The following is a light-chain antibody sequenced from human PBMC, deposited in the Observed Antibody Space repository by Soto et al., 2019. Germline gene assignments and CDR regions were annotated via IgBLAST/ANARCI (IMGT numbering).Light chain of an antibody. CDR3: QQRTNWPPIFT. Sequence: EIVLTQSPATLSLSPVERATLSCRASQSISSYLAWYQQKLGQAPRLLIYDASNRATGIPARFSGSGSGTDFTLTISSLEPEDVAVYYCQQRTNWPPIFTFGPGTKVDIK. CDR2: DAS. CDR1: QSISSY. V-gene: IGKV3-11*01. J-gene: IGKJ3*01.